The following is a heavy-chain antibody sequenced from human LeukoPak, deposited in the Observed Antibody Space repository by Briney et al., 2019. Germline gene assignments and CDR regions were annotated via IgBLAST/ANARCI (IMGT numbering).Heavy chain of an antibody. CDR1: GFTFSSYW. Sequence: GGSLRLSCAASGFTFSSYWMTWVRQAPGKGLEWVANIRQDGSEEYYVDSVKGRFTISRDNAKNSLHLQMNSLRAEDTAVYFCARWTGGYFDSWGQGTLVTVSS. V-gene: IGHV3-7*01. CDR2: IRQDGSEE. D-gene: IGHD1-14*01. CDR3: ARWTGGYFDS. J-gene: IGHJ4*02.